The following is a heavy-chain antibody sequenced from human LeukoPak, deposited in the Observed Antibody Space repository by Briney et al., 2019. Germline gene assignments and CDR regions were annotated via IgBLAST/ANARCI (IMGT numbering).Heavy chain of an antibody. CDR3: ARGGSYATIDY. CDR2: IIPIFGTA. J-gene: IGHJ4*02. V-gene: IGHV1-69*01. Sequence: ASVKVSCKASGGTFSIYAISWVRQAPGQGLEWMGGIIPIFGTANYAQKFQGRVTITADESTSTAYMELSSLRSEDTAVYYCARGGSYATIDYWGQGTLVTVSS. D-gene: IGHD1-26*01. CDR1: GGTFSIYA.